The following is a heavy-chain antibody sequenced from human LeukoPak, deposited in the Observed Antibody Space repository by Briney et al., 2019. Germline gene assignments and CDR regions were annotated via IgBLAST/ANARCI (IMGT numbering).Heavy chain of an antibody. J-gene: IGHJ4*02. Sequence: PSETLSLTCTVSGGSISSYYWSWIRQPPGKGLEWIGYIYYSGSTNYNPSLKSRVTISVETSKNQFSLKLSSVTAADTAVYYCARFTGSYKLDYWGQGTLVTVSS. V-gene: IGHV4-59*01. CDR2: IYYSGST. D-gene: IGHD3-10*01. CDR3: ARFTGSYKLDY. CDR1: GGSISSYY.